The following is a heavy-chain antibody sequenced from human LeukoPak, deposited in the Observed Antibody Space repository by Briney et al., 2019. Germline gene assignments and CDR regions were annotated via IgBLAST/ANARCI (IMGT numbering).Heavy chain of an antibody. CDR1: GGSFSGYY. CDR3: ARGRFPLLY. V-gene: IGHV4-34*01. D-gene: IGHD2-15*01. J-gene: IGHJ4*02. Sequence: SETLSLTCAVYGGSFSGYYWSWIRQPPGKGLEWIGEINHSGSTNYNPSLKGRVTISVDTSKNQFSLKLSSVTAADTAVYYCARGRFPLLYWGQGTLVTVSS. CDR2: INHSGST.